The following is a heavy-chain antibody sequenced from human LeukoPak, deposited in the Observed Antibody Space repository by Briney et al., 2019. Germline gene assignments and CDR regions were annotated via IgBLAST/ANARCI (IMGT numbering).Heavy chain of an antibody. CDR3: ATTRTITSIWYYFDY. Sequence: GGSLRLSCTGPGFTFGDFALGWVRQSLGEGLEWVGFIRSKAYGGTTEYAASVKGRFTISRDDSKSITYLQMNSLKSEDTAVYYCATTRTITSIWYYFDYWGQGALVTVSS. J-gene: IGHJ4*02. CDR2: IRSKAYGGTT. D-gene: IGHD6-13*01. V-gene: IGHV3-49*04. CDR1: GFTFGDFA.